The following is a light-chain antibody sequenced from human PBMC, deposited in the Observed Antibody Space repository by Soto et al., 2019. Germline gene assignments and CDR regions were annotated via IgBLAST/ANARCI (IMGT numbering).Light chain of an antibody. CDR1: NIGSKG. CDR2: ADS. J-gene: IGLJ2*01. V-gene: IGLV3-21*02. CDR3: QVWDSSSYQ. Sequence: SYELTQPPSVSVAPGQTARITCGGNNIGSKGVHWYQQKPGQAPMLVVYADSDRPSGIPERFSGSNSGNTATLTISRVEAGDEADYYCQVWDSSSYQFGGGTKLTVL.